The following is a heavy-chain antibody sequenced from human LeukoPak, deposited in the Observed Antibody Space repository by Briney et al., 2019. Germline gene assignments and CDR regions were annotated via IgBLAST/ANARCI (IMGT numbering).Heavy chain of an antibody. CDR2: IYYSGST. CDR1: GGSISSSSYY. D-gene: IGHD3-9*01. CDR3: ARHGPYYDIVTGYYPPPQFDY. Sequence: PSETLSLTCTVSGGSISSSSYYWGWIRQPPGKGLEWIGSIYYSGSTYYNPSLKSRVTISVDTSKNQFSLKLSSVTAADRAVYYCARHGPYYDIVTGYYPPPQFDYWGQGTLVTVSS. V-gene: IGHV4-39*01. J-gene: IGHJ4*02.